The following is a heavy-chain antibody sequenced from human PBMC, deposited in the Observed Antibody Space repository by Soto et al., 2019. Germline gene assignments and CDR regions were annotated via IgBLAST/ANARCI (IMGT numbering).Heavy chain of an antibody. CDR2: INPSGGST. D-gene: IGHD1-7*01. CDR1: GYTFTSHY. CDR3: ARDVDITGPTGYYYYYYAMDF. V-gene: IGHV1-46*01. J-gene: IGHJ6*02. Sequence: GASVKVSCKASGYTFTSHYMHWVRQAPGQGLEWMGIINPSGGSTSYGQKFQGRVTMTRDTSTSTVYMELSSLRSEDTAVYYCARDVDITGPTGYYYYYYAMDFWGQVTTVTVSS.